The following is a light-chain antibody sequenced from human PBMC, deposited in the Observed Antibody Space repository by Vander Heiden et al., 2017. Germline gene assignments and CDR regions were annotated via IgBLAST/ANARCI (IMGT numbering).Light chain of an antibody. V-gene: IGLV3-21*02. CDR2: DDS. CDR3: QVWDSISDHLV. Sequence: SYVLTQPPSVSVAPGQTARITCGGDNIGSKSVHWYQQKSGQAPVLVVYDDSDRPSGIPERVSGFNSGNTATLTISRVEAGYEADYYCQVWDSISDHLVFGGGTKLSVL. J-gene: IGLJ2*01. CDR1: NIGSKS.